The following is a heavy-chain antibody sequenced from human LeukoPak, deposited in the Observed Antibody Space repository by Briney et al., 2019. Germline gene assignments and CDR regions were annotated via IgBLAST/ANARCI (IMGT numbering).Heavy chain of an antibody. Sequence: ASVKVSCKASGGTFSSYAISWVRQAPGQGLEWLGIINPSGSSTTYAQKFRGRVTMTRDMSTSTVYMELNSLTSEDTAVYYCARDSPEGSSGDIVMIVAAIEARNAFDFWGQGTMVTVSS. CDR3: ARDSPEGSSGDIVMIVAAIEARNAFDF. J-gene: IGHJ3*01. CDR2: INPSGSST. V-gene: IGHV1-46*01. CDR1: GGTFSSYA. D-gene: IGHD2-15*01.